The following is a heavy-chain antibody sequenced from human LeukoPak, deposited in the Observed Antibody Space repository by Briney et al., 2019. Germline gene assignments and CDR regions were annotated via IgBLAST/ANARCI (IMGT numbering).Heavy chain of an antibody. J-gene: IGHJ4*02. CDR3: AREGGRWLPAFDY. CDR1: GGSIISSSFW. Sequence: KPSETLSLTCTVSGGSIISSSFWWGWIRQPPGKGLEWIGSIYYSGVSYYNTSLKSRVTISVDTSKNQFSLKLSSVTAADTAVYYCAREGGRWLPAFDYWGRGTLVTVSS. D-gene: IGHD5-24*01. V-gene: IGHV4-39*07. CDR2: IYYSGVS.